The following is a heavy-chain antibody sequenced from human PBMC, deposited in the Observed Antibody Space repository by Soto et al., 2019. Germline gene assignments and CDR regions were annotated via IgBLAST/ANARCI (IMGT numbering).Heavy chain of an antibody. V-gene: IGHV4-59*08. CDR1: GDSMSYYY. Sequence: SETLSLTCTVSGDSMSYYYWSWIRQPPGKGLEWIGNIHYSGSTNYYNPSLKSRVTISVDTSKNQFSLKLSSVTAADAAVYYCARRPYCASTSCPFDYWGQGTLVTVSS. J-gene: IGHJ4*02. CDR2: IHYSGST. D-gene: IGHD2-2*01. CDR3: ARRPYCASTSCPFDY.